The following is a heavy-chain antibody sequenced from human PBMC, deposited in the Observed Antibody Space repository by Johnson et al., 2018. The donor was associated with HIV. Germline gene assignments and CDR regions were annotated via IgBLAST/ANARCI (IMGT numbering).Heavy chain of an antibody. J-gene: IGHJ3*02. Sequence: QVQLVESGGGVVRPGGSLRLSCAASGFTFDDYGMSWVRQVPGKGLEWVAVISYDGSNKYYADSVKGRFTISRDNSKNTLYLQMNGLRAEDTAVDYCARNIAGAGRGAFDMGAKGQWSPSLQ. CDR3: ARNIAGAGRGAFDM. CDR1: GFTFDDYG. V-gene: IGHV3-30*03. D-gene: IGHD6-19*01. CDR2: ISYDGSNK.